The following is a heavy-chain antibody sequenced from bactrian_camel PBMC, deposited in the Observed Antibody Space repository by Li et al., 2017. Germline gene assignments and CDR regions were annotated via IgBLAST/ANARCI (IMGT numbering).Heavy chain of an antibody. Sequence: HVQLVESGGGSVQAGGSLRLSCAASRYTGSSRCMAWFRQAPGKEREGVAGIYTNGQDTYYASSVKGRFTISQDNVERTLYLQMNSLKPEDTAMYYCAARGPYCYTKLSVRDFTYWSQGTQVTVS. CDR1: RYTGSSRC. J-gene: IGHJ6*01. CDR3: AARGPYCYTKLSVRDFTY. CDR2: IYTNGQDT. D-gene: IGHD2*01. V-gene: IGHV3S6*01.